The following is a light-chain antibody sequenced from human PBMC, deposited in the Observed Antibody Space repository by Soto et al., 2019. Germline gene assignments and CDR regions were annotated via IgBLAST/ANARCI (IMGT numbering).Light chain of an antibody. CDR1: QGISNY. J-gene: IGKJ1*01. CDR2: AAS. CDR3: QKYNRAPRA. V-gene: IGKV1-27*01. Sequence: DIQMTQSPSSLSASVGDRVTITCRASQGISNYLAWYQQKPGKVPKLLIYAASTLQSGVPSRFSGSGSGTGFTLTISSLQPEDVATFYCQKYNRAPRAFGQGTKVEIK.